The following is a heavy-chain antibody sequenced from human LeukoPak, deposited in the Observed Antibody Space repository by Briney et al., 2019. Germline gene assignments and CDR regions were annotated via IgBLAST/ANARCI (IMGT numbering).Heavy chain of an antibody. J-gene: IGHJ3*02. CDR2: IYSGGST. CDR1: GFTVSSNY. D-gene: IGHD2-2*02. V-gene: IGHV3-53*01. Sequence: GGSLRLSCAASGFTVSSNYMSWVRQAPGKGLEWVSVIYSGGSTYYADSVKGRFTISRDNSKNTLYLQMNSLRAEDTAVYYCANYCSSSSCHTRRAFDIWGQGTMVTVSS. CDR3: ANYCSSSSCHTRRAFDI.